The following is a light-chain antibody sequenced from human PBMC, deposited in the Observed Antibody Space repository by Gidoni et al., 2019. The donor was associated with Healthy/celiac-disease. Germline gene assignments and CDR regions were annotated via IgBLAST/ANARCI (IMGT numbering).Light chain of an antibody. CDR1: QSISSY. V-gene: IGKV1-39*01. Sequence: DIQMTQSPSSLSASVGDRVTLTCRASQSISSYLNWYQQKPGKAPKLLIYAASSVQSGVPSSFSRSGSGTDFTLTNSSRQPEDFATYYCPQSYSTPWTFGQXTKVEIK. CDR3: PQSYSTPWT. J-gene: IGKJ1*01. CDR2: AAS.